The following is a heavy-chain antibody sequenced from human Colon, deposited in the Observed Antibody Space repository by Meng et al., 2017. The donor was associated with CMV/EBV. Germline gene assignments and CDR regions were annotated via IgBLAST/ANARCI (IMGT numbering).Heavy chain of an antibody. CDR1: GGSISTYY. Sequence: SLTCTGSGGSISTYYWSWVRPPPGQGLEWIAYVYYSGITKSNPSLKSRVTISLDTSKKQFSLNLSSVTAADTAVYYCAAMAATWYFDYWGQGTLVTVSS. D-gene: IGHD5-24*01. V-gene: IGHV4-59*01. J-gene: IGHJ4*02. CDR2: VYYSGIT. CDR3: AAMAATWYFDY.